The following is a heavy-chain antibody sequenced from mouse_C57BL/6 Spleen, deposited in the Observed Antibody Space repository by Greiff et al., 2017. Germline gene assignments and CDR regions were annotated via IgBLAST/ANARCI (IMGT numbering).Heavy chain of an antibody. CDR3: ARSYGSSYEGCDY. CDR1: GYTFTSYW. V-gene: IGHV1-64*01. Sequence: QVQLKQPGAELVKPGASVKLSCKASGYTFTSYWMHWVKQRPGQGLEWIGMIHPNSGSTNYNEKFKSKATLTVDKSSSTAYMQLSSLTSEDSAVYYCARSYGSSYEGCDYWGQGTTLTVSS. J-gene: IGHJ2*01. CDR2: IHPNSGST. D-gene: IGHD1-1*01.